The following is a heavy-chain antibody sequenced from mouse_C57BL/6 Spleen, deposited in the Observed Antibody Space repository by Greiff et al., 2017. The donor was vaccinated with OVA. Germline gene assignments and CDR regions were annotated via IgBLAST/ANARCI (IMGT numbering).Heavy chain of an antibody. Sequence: QVQLQQPGAELVRPGSSVKLSCKASGYTFTSYWMHWVKQRPIQGLEWIGNIDPSDSDTHYNQKFKDKATLTVDKSSSTAYMQLSSLTSEDSAVYYCARSYYSNYVYYFDYWGQGTTLTVSS. CDR3: ARSYYSNYVYYFDY. V-gene: IGHV1-52*01. J-gene: IGHJ2*01. D-gene: IGHD2-5*01. CDR2: IDPSDSDT. CDR1: GYTFTSYW.